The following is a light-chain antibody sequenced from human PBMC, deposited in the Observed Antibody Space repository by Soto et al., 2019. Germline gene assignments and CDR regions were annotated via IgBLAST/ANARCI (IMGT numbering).Light chain of an antibody. J-gene: IGLJ1*01. CDR3: TSYTTSSTLV. CDR1: SSDVGGYNY. V-gene: IGLV2-14*01. CDR2: DVS. Sequence: QSALPQPASGSGSPGQSITISFTGTSSDVGGYNYVSWYQQYPGKAPKLMIYDVSNRPSGVSNRFSGSKSGNTASLTISGLQAEDEADYYCTSYTTSSTLVFGPGTQLTVL.